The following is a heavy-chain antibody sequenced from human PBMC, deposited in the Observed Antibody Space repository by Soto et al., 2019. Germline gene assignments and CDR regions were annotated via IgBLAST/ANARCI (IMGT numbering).Heavy chain of an antibody. CDR2: ISYDGSNK. V-gene: IGHV3-30-3*01. CDR3: ARGYDFWSGYYYPSGMDV. J-gene: IGHJ6*02. CDR1: GFTFSSYA. D-gene: IGHD3-3*01. Sequence: QVQLVESGGGVVQPGRSLRLSCAASGFTFSSYAMHWVRQAPGKGLEWVAVISYDGSNKNYADSVKGRFTISRDNSKNTLYLQMNSLRAEDAAVYYCARGYDFWSGYYYPSGMDVWGPGTTVTVSS.